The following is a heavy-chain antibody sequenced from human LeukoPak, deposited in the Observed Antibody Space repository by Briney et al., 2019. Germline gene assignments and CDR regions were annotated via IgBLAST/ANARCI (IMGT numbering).Heavy chain of an antibody. CDR1: AVSISSYY. CDR3: ARGQDQWVAGSYFDY. D-gene: IGHD6-19*01. CDR2: FYTSGSS. J-gene: IGHJ4*02. V-gene: IGHV4-4*07. Sequence: SENLSLTCTVSAVSISSYYWGWIRQPAGKGLEWIVRFYTSGSSNYNPSLKSRVTMSVDKSKNQFSLKLSSVTAADTAVYYCARGQDQWVAGSYFDYWGQGTLVTVSS.